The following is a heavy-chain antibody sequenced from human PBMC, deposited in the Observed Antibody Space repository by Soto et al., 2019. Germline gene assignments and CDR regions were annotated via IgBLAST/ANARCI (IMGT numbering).Heavy chain of an antibody. CDR1: GHTLTELS. J-gene: IGHJ4*02. D-gene: IGHD1-1*01. V-gene: IGHV1-24*01. CDR2: FDPEDGET. CDR3: AGGGTRWLQSPCDY. Sequence: QVQLLQSGAEVKKPGASVKVSCKVSGHTLTELSMHWVRQAPGRGLEWMGGFDPEDGETIFAQKFQGRVTMTEDTSTDSTYMELTSLRSEDTAVYYCAGGGTRWLQSPCDYWGQGTLVTISS.